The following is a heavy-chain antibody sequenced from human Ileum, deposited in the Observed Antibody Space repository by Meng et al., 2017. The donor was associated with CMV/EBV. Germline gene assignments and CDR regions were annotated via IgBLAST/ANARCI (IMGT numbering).Heavy chain of an antibody. CDR2: MRYDGSAQ. CDR3: TKVEAGITYPSR. Sequence: GGSLRLSCATSGFNFRTSGMHWVRQSPGKGLEWVAYMRYDGSAQCYVDSVKGRFAISRDISKSTLYLQMNSLRVEDTAVYYCTKVEAGITYPSRWGQGTLVTVSS. D-gene: IGHD3-10*01. CDR1: GFNFRTSG. J-gene: IGHJ4*02. V-gene: IGHV3-30*02.